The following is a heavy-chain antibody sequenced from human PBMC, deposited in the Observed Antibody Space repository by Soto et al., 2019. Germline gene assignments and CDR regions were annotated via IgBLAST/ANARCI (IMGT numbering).Heavy chain of an antibody. V-gene: IGHV3-11*01. Sequence: GGSLRLSCAASGFTFSDYYMSWIRQAPGKGLEWVSYISSSGSTIYYAASVKGRFTISRDNAKKSLYLQMKSLRAEDAAVYYCARDLDISCFEYWGQGTLVTVSS. J-gene: IGHJ4*02. CDR3: ARDLDISCFEY. CDR2: ISSSGSTI. D-gene: IGHD6-6*01. CDR1: GFTFSDYY.